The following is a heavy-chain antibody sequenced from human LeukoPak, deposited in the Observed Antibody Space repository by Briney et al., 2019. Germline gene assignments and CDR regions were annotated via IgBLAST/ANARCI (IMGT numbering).Heavy chain of an antibody. CDR1: GFTFSSYS. Sequence: GGSLRLSCAASGFTFSSYSMNWVRQAPGKGLEWVSSISSSSSYIYYADSVKGRFTISRDNAKNSLYLQMNSLRAEDTAVYYCARDGMYYDFWSGYRNEYNWFDPWGQGTLVTVSS. CDR2: ISSSSSYI. V-gene: IGHV3-21*01. J-gene: IGHJ5*02. D-gene: IGHD3-3*01. CDR3: ARDGMYYDFWSGYRNEYNWFDP.